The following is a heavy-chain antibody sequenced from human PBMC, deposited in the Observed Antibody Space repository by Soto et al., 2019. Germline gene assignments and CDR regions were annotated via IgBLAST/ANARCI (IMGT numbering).Heavy chain of an antibody. Sequence: EVHLLESGGGLVQPGESLRLSCGATGFTFSSCVMSWVRQAPGKGLEWVSCITDSGSGTYYADSVKGRFTISRDNSKNTMYLQINNLRAEDTGVYYCAKGLINGRWYAADWGQGTLVTASS. CDR1: GFTFSSCV. J-gene: IGHJ4*02. V-gene: IGHV3-23*01. CDR3: AKGLINGRWYAAD. CDR2: ITDSGSGT. D-gene: IGHD6-13*01.